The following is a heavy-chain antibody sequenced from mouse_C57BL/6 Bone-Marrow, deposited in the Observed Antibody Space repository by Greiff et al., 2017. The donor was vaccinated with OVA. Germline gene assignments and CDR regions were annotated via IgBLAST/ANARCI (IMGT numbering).Heavy chain of an antibody. Sequence: EVQGVESGGGLVQPGGSLKLSCAASGFTFSDYYMYWVRQTPEKRLEWVAYISNGGGSTYYPDTVKGRFTISRDNAKNTLYLQMSRLKSEDTAMYYCERQEGAMDYWGQGTSVTVSA. J-gene: IGHJ4*01. V-gene: IGHV5-12*01. CDR1: GFTFSDYY. CDR3: ERQEGAMDY. CDR2: ISNGGGST.